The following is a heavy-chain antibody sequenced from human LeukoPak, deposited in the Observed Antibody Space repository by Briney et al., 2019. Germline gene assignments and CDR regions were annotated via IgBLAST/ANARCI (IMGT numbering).Heavy chain of an antibody. D-gene: IGHD3-22*01. CDR2: INHSGST. V-gene: IGHV4-39*07. J-gene: IGHJ4*02. CDR1: GGSISSSSYY. Sequence: PSETLSLTCTVSGGSISSSSYYWRWIRQPPGKGLEWIGEINHSGSTNYNPSLKSPLTISVDTSKNQFSLKLGSVTAADTAVYYCAWRGWGYYDSSGYYRFDYWGQGTLVTVSS. CDR3: AWRGWGYYDSSGYYRFDY.